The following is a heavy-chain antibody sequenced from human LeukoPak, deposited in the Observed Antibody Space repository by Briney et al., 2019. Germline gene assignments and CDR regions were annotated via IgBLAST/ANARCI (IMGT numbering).Heavy chain of an antibody. CDR2: IGGSNYYRGST. CDR1: GASISSSAYY. V-gene: IGHV4-39*01. Sequence: NPSETLSLTCTVSGASISSSAYYWGWIRQPPGKGLEWIGSIGGSNYYRGSTYYNSSLKSRVTIHVDTSKDQFSLKLSSVTAADTAVYYCARPYDRGYEYYFDYWGQGTLVTVSS. J-gene: IGHJ4*02. CDR3: ARPYDRGYEYYFDY. D-gene: IGHD5-12*01.